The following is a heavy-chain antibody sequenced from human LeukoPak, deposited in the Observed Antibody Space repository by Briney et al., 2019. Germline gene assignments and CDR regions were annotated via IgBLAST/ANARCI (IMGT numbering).Heavy chain of an antibody. V-gene: IGHV4-30-2*01. CDR3: AREFWVANAPGSWFDP. Sequence: SEALSLTCAVSGGTISSGTYSWSWIRQPPGMGLVWIGYIFHSGSTYYNPSLKSRVTISVDTSKNQFSLKMSSMTVADTAVYYCAREFWVANAPGSWFDPWGQGIPVTVSS. J-gene: IGHJ5*02. CDR2: IFHSGST. CDR1: GGTISSGTYS. D-gene: IGHD3-16*01.